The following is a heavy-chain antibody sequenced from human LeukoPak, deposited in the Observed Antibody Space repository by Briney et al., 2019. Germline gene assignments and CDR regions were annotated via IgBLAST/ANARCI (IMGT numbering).Heavy chain of an antibody. CDR1: GGSISSGGYY. J-gene: IGHJ4*02. Sequence: SQTLSLTCTVSGGSISSGGYYWSWIRQHPGKGLEWIGYIYYSGSTYYNPSLKSRVTISVDTSKNQFSLKLSSVTAADTAVYYCARVGDYVCGSYRYTYFDYWGQGTLVTVSS. CDR2: IYYSGST. V-gene: IGHV4-31*03. CDR3: ARVGDYVCGSYRYTYFDY. D-gene: IGHD3-16*02.